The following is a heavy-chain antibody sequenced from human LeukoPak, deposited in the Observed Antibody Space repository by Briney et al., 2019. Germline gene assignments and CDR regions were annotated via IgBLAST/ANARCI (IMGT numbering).Heavy chain of an antibody. CDR1: GFTLSSYA. D-gene: IGHD5/OR15-5a*01. J-gene: IGHJ3*02. CDR3: AKSGGVYVGAFDI. CDR2: ISGSGGST. Sequence: PAESLTLSCPPSGFTLSSYAMSCVRQAPGKGMEWVSAISGSGGSTYYADSVKGRFTISRDNSENTLYLQMNSLRAEEKDVYYCAKSGGVYVGAFDIWGQGTMVNVSS. V-gene: IGHV3-23*01.